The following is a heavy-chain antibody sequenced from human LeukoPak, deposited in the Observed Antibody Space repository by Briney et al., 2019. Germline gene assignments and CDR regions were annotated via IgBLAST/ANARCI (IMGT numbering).Heavy chain of an antibody. V-gene: IGHV3-23*01. CDR3: ARVSGSRTTTGGYFDY. CDR1: GFTFCSYA. J-gene: IGHJ4*02. CDR2: ITGSGGRT. Sequence: GGSLRLSCAASGFTFCSYAMSWVRPAPGKGLAWGSAITGSGGRTYYADSVKGRFTISRDNSKNTLYLQMNSLRAEDTAVYYCARVSGSRTTTGGYFDYWGQGTLVTVSS. D-gene: IGHD6-13*01.